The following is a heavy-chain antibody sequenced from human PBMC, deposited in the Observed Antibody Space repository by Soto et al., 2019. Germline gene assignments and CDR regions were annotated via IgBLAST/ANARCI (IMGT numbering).Heavy chain of an antibody. Sequence: EVQLLESGGGLVQPGGSLRVSCAASGFSFSSYAMSWVRQAPGKGLEWVSVVSGSGGRTYHADSVKGRFTISRDNSKNTLYLQMNSLRAEDTAVYYCGKEPYYDDSSGYTAFFASIDYWGQGTLVTVSS. CDR1: GFSFSSYA. J-gene: IGHJ4*02. CDR3: GKEPYYDDSSGYTAFFASIDY. CDR2: VSGSGGRT. V-gene: IGHV3-23*01. D-gene: IGHD3-22*01.